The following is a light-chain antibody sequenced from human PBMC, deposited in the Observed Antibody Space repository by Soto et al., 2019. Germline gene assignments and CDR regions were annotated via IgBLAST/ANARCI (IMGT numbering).Light chain of an antibody. Sequence: QSALTQPASVSGSPGQSITISCTGTSGDVGGYNYVSWYRQHPGEAPQLIIYEVTNRPSGVSNRISGSKSGNTASLTISGLQTEDEADYYCCSYTDSSARVFGTGTKVTVL. CDR2: EVT. CDR1: SGDVGGYNY. V-gene: IGLV2-14*01. CDR3: CSYTDSSARV. J-gene: IGLJ1*01.